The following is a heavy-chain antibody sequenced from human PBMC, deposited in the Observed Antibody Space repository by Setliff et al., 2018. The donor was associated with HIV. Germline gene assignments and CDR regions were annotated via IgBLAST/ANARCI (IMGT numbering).Heavy chain of an antibody. Sequence: PGESLKISCKGSGYSFTNFWIAWARQMPGKGLEWMGVISPGDSDTRYSSSFQGQVTISADKSISTAYLQWSSLKASDTAMYYCARPPLYGSGSHYNGFDIWGRGTMVTVSS. D-gene: IGHD3-10*01. V-gene: IGHV5-51*01. CDR3: ARPPLYGSGSHYNGFDI. CDR2: ISPGDSDT. J-gene: IGHJ3*02. CDR1: GYSFTNFW.